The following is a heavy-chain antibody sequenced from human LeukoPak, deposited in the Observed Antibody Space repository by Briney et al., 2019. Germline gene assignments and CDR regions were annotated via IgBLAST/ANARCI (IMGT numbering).Heavy chain of an antibody. V-gene: IGHV3-30*04. D-gene: IGHD2-15*01. CDR1: GFTFSSYA. J-gene: IGHJ6*04. CDR3: ARDQVGYGMDV. CDR2: ISYDGSNK. Sequence: GRSLRLSCAASGFTFSSYAMHWVRQAPGKGLEWVAVISYDGSNKYYADSVKGRFTISRDNSKNTLYLQMNSLRAEDTAVYYCARDQVGYGMDVWGKGTTVTVSS.